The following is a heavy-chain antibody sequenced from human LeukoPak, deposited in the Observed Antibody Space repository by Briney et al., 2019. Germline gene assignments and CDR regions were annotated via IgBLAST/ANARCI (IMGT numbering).Heavy chain of an antibody. CDR1: GGTFSSYA. J-gene: IGHJ4*02. V-gene: IGHV1-18*01. CDR3: ARQGYGGHSQGAADY. D-gene: IGHD4-23*01. Sequence: GASVKVSCKASGGTFSSYAISWVRQAPGQGLEWMGWISANNGNRNYAQKLQDRVSMTTDTSTSTAYMELRSLRSDDTAVYYCARQGYGGHSQGAADYWGQGTLVTVSS. CDR2: ISANNGNR.